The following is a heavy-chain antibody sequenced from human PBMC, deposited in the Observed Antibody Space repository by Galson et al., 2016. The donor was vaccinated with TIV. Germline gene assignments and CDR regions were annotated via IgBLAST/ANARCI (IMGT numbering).Heavy chain of an antibody. CDR2: FDPEQHKK. V-gene: IGHV1-24*01. J-gene: IGHJ5*02. D-gene: IGHD2/OR15-2a*01. CDR1: GDSLSDLS. CDR3: ASVAWFPGLSLYH. Sequence: SVKVSCKVSGDSLSDLSMHWVRQAPGKGLEWMGGFDPEQHKKIYAQKLQGRVTLTEDTSTDTAFLELSSLSFEDTAVYYCASVAWFPGLSLYHWGQGTLVIVSS.